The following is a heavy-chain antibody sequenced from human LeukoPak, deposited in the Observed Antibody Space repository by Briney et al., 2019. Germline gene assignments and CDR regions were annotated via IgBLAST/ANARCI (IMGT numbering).Heavy chain of an antibody. Sequence: GASLQISCKGSGYIFTSYWIGWVRQMPGKGLEWMGIIYPGNSDTRYRPSFQGQVAISADTSITTAYLQWSSLKASDTAMYYCARLGTTSGDGMDVWGKGTTVTVYS. D-gene: IGHD2-2*01. CDR1: GYIFTSYW. CDR2: IYPGNSDT. CDR3: ARLGTTSGDGMDV. J-gene: IGHJ6*04. V-gene: IGHV5-51*01.